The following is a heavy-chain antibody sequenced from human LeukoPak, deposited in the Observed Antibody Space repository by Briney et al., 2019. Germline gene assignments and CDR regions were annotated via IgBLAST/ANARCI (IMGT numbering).Heavy chain of an antibody. CDR2: INWNGGST. J-gene: IGHJ4*02. V-gene: IGHV3-20*04. Sequence: GGSLRLSCAASGFTFSSYSMNWVRQAPGKGLEWISGINWNGGSTGYADSVKGRFTISRDNAKNSLYLQMNSLRAEDTALYYCASLDSSCSNVVDFWGQGTLDSVSS. CDR3: ASLDSSCSNVVDF. CDR1: GFTFSSYS. D-gene: IGHD3-22*01.